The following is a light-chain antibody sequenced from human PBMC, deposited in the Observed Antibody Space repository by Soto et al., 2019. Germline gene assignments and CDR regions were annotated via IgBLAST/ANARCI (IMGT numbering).Light chain of an antibody. V-gene: IGKV1-5*03. CDR2: KAS. Sequence: IQLTKSTYYLSASVGDRVTITCRASQGISSYLAWYQQKPGKAPKLLIYKASTLKSGVPSRFSGSGSGTEFTLTISSLQPDDFATYYCQHYNSYSEAFGQ. J-gene: IGKJ1*01. CDR1: QGISSY. CDR3: QHYNSYSEA.